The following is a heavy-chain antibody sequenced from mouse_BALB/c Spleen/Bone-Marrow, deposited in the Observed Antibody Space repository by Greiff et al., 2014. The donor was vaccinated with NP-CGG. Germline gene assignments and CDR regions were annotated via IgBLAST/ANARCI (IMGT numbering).Heavy chain of an antibody. CDR1: GYSFTSYW. J-gene: IGHJ2*03. D-gene: IGHD1-1*01. CDR2: IYPGNSGT. Sequence: VQLKQSGTVLARPGASVEMSCKASGYSFTSYWMYWIKQRPGQGLEWIGAIYPGNSGTSYNQNFKGKAKLTAVTSASTAYMELSSLTNEDSAVYYCTRSITTAVEFDYWGQGTSLTVSS. V-gene: IGHV1-5*01. CDR3: TRSITTAVEFDY.